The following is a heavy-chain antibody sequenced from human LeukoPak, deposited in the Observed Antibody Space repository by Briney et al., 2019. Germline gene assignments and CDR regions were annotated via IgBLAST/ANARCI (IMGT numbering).Heavy chain of an antibody. D-gene: IGHD5/OR15-5a*01. V-gene: IGHV3-23*01. CDR2: ISGSGGHT. CDR1: GFTFSSYA. J-gene: IGHJ4*02. Sequence: GGSLRLSCAASGFTFSSYAMSWVRQAPGKGLEWVSAISGSGGHTFYADSVKGRFTISRDNSKNTLSLEMNSLRADDTAVYYCAKGNLRGPPHNIDYWGQGTLVTVSS. CDR3: AKGNLRGPPHNIDY.